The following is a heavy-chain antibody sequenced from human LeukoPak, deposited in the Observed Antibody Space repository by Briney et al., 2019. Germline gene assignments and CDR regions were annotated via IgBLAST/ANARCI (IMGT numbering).Heavy chain of an antibody. D-gene: IGHD3-22*01. Sequence: ASVKVSCKASGYTFTGYYMHWVRQAPGQGPEWMGWINPNSGGTNYAQKFQGRVTMTRDTSISTAYMELSRLRSDDTAVYYCARSDYYDSSGYHKYYFDYWGQGTLVTVSS. CDR1: GYTFTGYY. CDR3: ARSDYYDSSGYHKYYFDY. CDR2: INPNSGGT. J-gene: IGHJ4*02. V-gene: IGHV1-2*02.